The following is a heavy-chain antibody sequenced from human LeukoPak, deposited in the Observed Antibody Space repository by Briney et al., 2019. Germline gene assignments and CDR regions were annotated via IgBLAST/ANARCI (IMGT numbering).Heavy chain of an antibody. Sequence: SETLSLTCTVSGGSISSYYWSWIRQPPGKGLEWIGYIYYSGSTNYNPSLKSRVTISVDTSKNQFSLKLSSVTAADTAVYYCARSVYAMNFDYWGQGTLVTVSP. J-gene: IGHJ4*02. D-gene: IGHD2-8*01. CDR2: IYYSGST. CDR1: GGSISSYY. V-gene: IGHV4-59*08. CDR3: ARSVYAMNFDY.